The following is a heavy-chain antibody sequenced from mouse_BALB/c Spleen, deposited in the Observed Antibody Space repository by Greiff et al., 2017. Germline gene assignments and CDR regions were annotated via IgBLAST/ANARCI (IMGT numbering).Heavy chain of an antibody. D-gene: IGHD2-4*01. CDR3: ARDPMITTSSYAMDY. CDR1: GFSLTSYG. V-gene: IGHV2-9*02. J-gene: IGHJ4*01. Sequence: QVQLKESGPGLVAPSQSLSITCTVSGFSLTSYGVHWVRQPPGKGLEWLGVIWAGGSTNYNSALMSRLSISKDNSKSQVFLKMNSLQTDDTAMYYCARDPMITTSSYAMDYWGQGTSDTVSS. CDR2: IWAGGST.